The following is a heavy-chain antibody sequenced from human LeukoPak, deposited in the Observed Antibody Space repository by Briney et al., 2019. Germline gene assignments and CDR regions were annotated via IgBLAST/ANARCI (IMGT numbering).Heavy chain of an antibody. CDR1: GFTFSSYS. CDR3: ARGGIAAQRRDVFDI. Sequence: PGGSLRLSCAASGFTFSSYSMNWVRQAPGKGLEWVSSISSSSSYIYYAESVKGRFTISRDNVKNSLYLQMNSQRAEDTAVYYCARGGIAAQRRDVFDIWGQGTMVTVSS. D-gene: IGHD6-13*01. CDR2: ISSSSSYI. V-gene: IGHV3-21*01. J-gene: IGHJ3*02.